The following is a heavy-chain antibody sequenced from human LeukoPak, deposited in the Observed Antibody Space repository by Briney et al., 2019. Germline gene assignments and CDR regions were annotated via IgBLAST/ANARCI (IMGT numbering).Heavy chain of an antibody. J-gene: IGHJ4*02. CDR2: IIPIFGTA. Sequence: ASVKVSCKASGYTFTSYGISWVRQAPGQGLEWMGGIIPIFGTANYAQKFQGRVTITTDESTSTAYMELSSLRSEDTAVYYCARDPGYYFDYWGQGTLVTVSS. CDR1: GYTFTSYG. V-gene: IGHV1-69*05. D-gene: IGHD6-13*01. CDR3: ARDPGYYFDY.